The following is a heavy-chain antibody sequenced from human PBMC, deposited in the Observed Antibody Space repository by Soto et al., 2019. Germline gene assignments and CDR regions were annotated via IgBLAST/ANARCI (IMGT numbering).Heavy chain of an antibody. CDR1: GYTFTSYA. V-gene: IGHV1-3*01. Sequence: GASVKVSCKASGYTFTSYAMHWVRQAPGQRLEWMGWINAGNGNTKYSQKFQGRVTITRDTSASTAYMELSSLRSEDTAVYYCASQVGVGATSGTGSDYYYGMDVWGQGTTVTVSS. D-gene: IGHD1-26*01. J-gene: IGHJ6*02. CDR2: INAGNGNT. CDR3: ASQVGVGATSGTGSDYYYGMDV.